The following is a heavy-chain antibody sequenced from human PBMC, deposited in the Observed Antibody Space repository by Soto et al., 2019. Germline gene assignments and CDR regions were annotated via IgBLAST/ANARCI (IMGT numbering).Heavy chain of an antibody. CDR3: ARGTVHFDY. J-gene: IGHJ4*02. D-gene: IGHD4-17*01. CDR1: GFTFSTYS. CDR2: IWYAGSNK. Sequence: QVQLVESGGGVVQPGRSLRLSCAASGFTFSTYSMHWVRQAPGKGLEWVAVIWYAGSNKYYADSVKGRFTISRDNSKNTLYLQMNSLRAEDTAVYYCARGTVHFDYWGQGTLVTVSS. V-gene: IGHV3-33*01.